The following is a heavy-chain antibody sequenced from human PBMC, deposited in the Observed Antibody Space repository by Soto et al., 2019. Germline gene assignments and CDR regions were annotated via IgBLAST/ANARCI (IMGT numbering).Heavy chain of an antibody. V-gene: IGHV5-51*01. CDR3: ARYSGSYWHYLDF. CDR1: GYSFASHW. Sequence: PGESLKISCKGSGYSFASHWVAWVRQMPEKGLEWIGTIYPGDSDTKYSSAFRGHVTISAYTSVSTAYLQWRSLEATDSAIYYCARYSGSYWHYLDFWGQGTLVTVSS. CDR2: IYPGDSDT. J-gene: IGHJ4*02. D-gene: IGHD1-26*01.